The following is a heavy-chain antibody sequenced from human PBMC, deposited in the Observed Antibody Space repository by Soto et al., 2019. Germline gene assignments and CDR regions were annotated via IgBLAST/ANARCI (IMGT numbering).Heavy chain of an antibody. J-gene: IGHJ5*02. Sequence: SETLSLTCAVYGGSFSGYYWSWIRQPPGKXLEWIGEINHSGSTNYNPSLKSRVTISVDTSKNQFSLKLSSVTAADTAVYYCASDRYSGSYYRGLKWFDPWGQGTLVTVSS. CDR1: GGSFSGYY. CDR3: ASDRYSGSYYRGLKWFDP. D-gene: IGHD1-26*01. CDR2: INHSGST. V-gene: IGHV4-34*01.